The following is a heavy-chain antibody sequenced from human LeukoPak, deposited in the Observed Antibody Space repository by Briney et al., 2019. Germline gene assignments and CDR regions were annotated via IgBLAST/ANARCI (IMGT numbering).Heavy chain of an antibody. CDR1: GGSFSGYY. Sequence: SETLSLTCAVYGGSFSGYYWSWIRQPPGKGLEWIGEINHSGSTNYNPSLKSRVTISVDTSKNQFSLTLSSVTAADTAVYYCARGYSNYAPWGQGTLVTVSS. J-gene: IGHJ5*02. CDR2: INHSGST. CDR3: ARGYSNYAP. V-gene: IGHV4-34*01. D-gene: IGHD4-11*01.